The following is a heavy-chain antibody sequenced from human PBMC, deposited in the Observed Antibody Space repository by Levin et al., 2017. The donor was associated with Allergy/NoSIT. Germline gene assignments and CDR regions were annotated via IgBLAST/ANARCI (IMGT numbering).Heavy chain of an antibody. Sequence: GGSLRLSCAASGGFNFSTYGMHWVRQAPGKGLELVAVISHDGSAKYYADSVKGRFTISRDSSKDILFLQMNSLRTEDTAMYYCVKDRKGLTYYFDYWGQGTLVTVSS. V-gene: IGHV3-30*18. CDR1: GGFNFSTYG. D-gene: IGHD2-21*01. J-gene: IGHJ4*02. CDR2: ISHDGSAK. CDR3: VKDRKGLTYYFDY.